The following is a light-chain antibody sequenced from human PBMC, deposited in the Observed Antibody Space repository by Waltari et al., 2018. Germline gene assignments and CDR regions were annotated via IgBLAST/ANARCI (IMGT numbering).Light chain of an antibody. CDR2: GAS. V-gene: IGKV3-15*01. J-gene: IGKJ2*01. CDR3: QHYVGWPPAYT. Sequence: IVMTQSPVTLSVSPGEVATLPCRASQSIRSSLAWYQQRPGQAPRLLIYGASTRATGIAARFRGSGYGTEFSLTISSLQSEDFGIYYCQHYVGWPPAYTFGQGTKLEIK. CDR1: QSIRSS.